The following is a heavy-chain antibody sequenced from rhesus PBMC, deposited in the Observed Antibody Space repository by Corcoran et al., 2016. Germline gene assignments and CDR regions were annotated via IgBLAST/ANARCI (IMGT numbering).Heavy chain of an antibody. CDR1: GGSISSSY. CDR2: IYGRGSST. V-gene: IGHV4-169*02. CDR3: ATGDTAGTVTFFDY. J-gene: IGHJ4*01. Sequence: QVQLQESGPGLVKPSETLSVTCAVSGGSISSSYWSWIRPAPGKGLEWIGYIYGRGSSTNYNPSLKSRVTLSVDTSKNQLSLKLSSVTTADTAVYYCATGDTAGTVTFFDYWGQGVLVTVSS. D-gene: IGHD5-42*01.